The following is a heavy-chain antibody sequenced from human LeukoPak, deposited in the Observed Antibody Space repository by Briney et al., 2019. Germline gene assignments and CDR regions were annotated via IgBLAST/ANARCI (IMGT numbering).Heavy chain of an antibody. V-gene: IGHV3-30*04. J-gene: IGHJ4*02. CDR3: ASYDSSGYSPFDY. D-gene: IGHD3-22*01. Sequence: PGGSPRLSCAASGFTFSSYAMHWVRQAPGKGLEWVAVISYDGSNKYYADSVKGRFTISRDNSKNTLYLQMNSLRAEDTAVYYCASYDSSGYSPFDYWGQGTLVTVSS. CDR1: GFTFSSYA. CDR2: ISYDGSNK.